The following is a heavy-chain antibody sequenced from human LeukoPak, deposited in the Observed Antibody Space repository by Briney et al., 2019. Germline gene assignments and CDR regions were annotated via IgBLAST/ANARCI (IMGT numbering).Heavy chain of an antibody. J-gene: IGHJ4*02. D-gene: IGHD3-3*02. Sequence: SETLSLTCSVSGGSVTSTSYYWGWIRQPPGKGLEWIGSIYYSGSTYYSSSLKSRVTTSLDTSKNQFSLKLTSVTAADTAVYYCAGTMESESFSTFDYWGQGTLVTVSS. CDR1: GGSVTSTSYY. CDR3: AGTMESESFSTFDY. V-gene: IGHV4-39*07. CDR2: IYYSGST.